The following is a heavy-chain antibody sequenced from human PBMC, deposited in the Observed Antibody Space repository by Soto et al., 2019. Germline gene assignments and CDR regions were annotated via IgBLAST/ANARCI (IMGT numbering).Heavy chain of an antibody. J-gene: IGHJ4*02. CDR2: ISGSGGST. CDR3: AKDYPTQWLSY. V-gene: IGHV3-23*01. Sequence: RGSLIVSCASSVFTFSIYAMSWVRQAPGKGLEWVSAISGSGGSTYYADSVKGRFTISRDNSKNTLYLQMNSLRAEDTAVYYCAKDYPTQWLSYWGQGTLVTVSS. D-gene: IGHD6-19*01. CDR1: VFTFSIYA.